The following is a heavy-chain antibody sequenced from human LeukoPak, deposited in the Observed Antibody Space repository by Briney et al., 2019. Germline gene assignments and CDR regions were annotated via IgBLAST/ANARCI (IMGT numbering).Heavy chain of an antibody. CDR3: ARDNSIAAASRGYYYYMDV. CDR1: GSTFSSHT. CDR2: ISNTGSVI. D-gene: IGHD6-13*01. J-gene: IGHJ6*03. Sequence: AGGSLRLSCAASGSTFSSHTMNWVRQAPGKGLEWVSYISNTGSVIYYADSVKGRFTISRDNAKNSLYLQMNSLRAEDTAVYYCARDNSIAAASRGYYYYMDVWGKGTTVTVSS. V-gene: IGHV3-48*04.